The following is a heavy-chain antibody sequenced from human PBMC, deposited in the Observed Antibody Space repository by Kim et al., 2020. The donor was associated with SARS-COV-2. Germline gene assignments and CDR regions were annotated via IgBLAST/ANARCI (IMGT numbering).Heavy chain of an antibody. CDR2: T. CDR3: TMRAYRSSADY. Sequence: TYYAESVKGRFTVSRDNSKDTLYLQIKSLSAEDTAIYYCTMRAYRSSADYWGQGTLVTVSS. J-gene: IGHJ4*02. D-gene: IGHD6-6*01. V-gene: IGHV3-23*01.